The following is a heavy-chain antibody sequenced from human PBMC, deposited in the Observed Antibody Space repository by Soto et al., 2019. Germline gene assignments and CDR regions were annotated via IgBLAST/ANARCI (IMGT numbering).Heavy chain of an antibody. CDR1: GFTFTRYS. CDR3: ARESEDLTSNFDY. J-gene: IGHJ4*02. V-gene: IGHV3-21*06. Sequence: GGSLRLSCAASGFTFTRYSMDWVRQAPGKGLEWVSSISSTTNYIYYGDSMKGRFTISRDNAKNSLYLEMNSLRAEDTAVYYCARESEDLTSNFDYWGQGTLVTVSS. CDR2: ISSTTNYI.